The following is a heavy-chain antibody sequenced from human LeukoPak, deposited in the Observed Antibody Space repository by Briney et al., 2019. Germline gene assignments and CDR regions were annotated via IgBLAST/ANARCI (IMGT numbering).Heavy chain of an antibody. V-gene: IGHV3-73*01. Sequence: AGGSLRLSCAASGFTFSGSGMHWVRQASGKGLEWVGRIRSKANSYATAYAASVKGRFTISRDDSKNTAYLQMNSLKTEDTAVYYCTTKGVLTGYPLDYWGQGTLVTVSS. CDR2: IRSKANSYAT. D-gene: IGHD3-9*01. CDR3: TTKGVLTGYPLDY. J-gene: IGHJ4*02. CDR1: GFTFSGSG.